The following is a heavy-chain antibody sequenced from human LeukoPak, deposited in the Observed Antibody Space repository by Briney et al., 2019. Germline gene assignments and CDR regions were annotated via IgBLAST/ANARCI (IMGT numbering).Heavy chain of an antibody. CDR3: ARGRVAVAATYYYFDY. J-gene: IGHJ4*02. D-gene: IGHD6-19*01. CDR2: INHSGST. CDR1: GGSFSGYY. Sequence: SETLSPTCAVYGGSFSGYYWSWIRQPPGKGLEWIGEINHSGSTNYNPSLRSRVTISVDTSKNQFSLKLSSVTAADTAVYYCARGRVAVAATYYYFDYWGQGTLVTVSS. V-gene: IGHV4-34*01.